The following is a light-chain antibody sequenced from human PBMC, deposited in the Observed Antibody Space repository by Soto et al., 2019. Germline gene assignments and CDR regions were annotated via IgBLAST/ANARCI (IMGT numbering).Light chain of an antibody. Sequence: EIVLTQSPATLSLSPGERATLSCRASQSVSSYLAWYQQKPGQAPRLLIYDASNRATGIPARFSGSGSGTDFTLTLSSLEPEDFAVYYCQQRSNWPPLFTFGPETKVDIK. V-gene: IGKV3-11*01. CDR3: QQRSNWPPLFT. CDR2: DAS. CDR1: QSVSSY. J-gene: IGKJ3*01.